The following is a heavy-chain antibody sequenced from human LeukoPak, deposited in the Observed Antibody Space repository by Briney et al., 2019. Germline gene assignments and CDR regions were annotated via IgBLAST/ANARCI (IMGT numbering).Heavy chain of an antibody. Sequence: GGSLRLSCAASGFTFSSYAMSWVRQAPGKGLEWVSAISGSGGSIYYADSVKGRFTISRDNSKNTLYLQMNSLRAEDTAVYYCAKGISNNDQLLYSWGQGTLVIVSS. V-gene: IGHV3-23*01. CDR2: ISGSGGSI. J-gene: IGHJ5*02. D-gene: IGHD2-2*02. CDR1: GFTFSSYA. CDR3: AKGISNNDQLLYS.